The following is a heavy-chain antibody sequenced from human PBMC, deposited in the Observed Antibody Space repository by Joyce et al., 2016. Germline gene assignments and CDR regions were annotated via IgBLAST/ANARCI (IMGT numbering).Heavy chain of an antibody. CDR3: ERDRRYGVPSFGMDV. CDR2: ISSSSSTI. Sequence: EVQLVESGGGLVQPGGSLRLSCAASGFTFSSYSMNWVRQAPGKGLEWVSYISSSSSTIYYADSVKGRFTISRDNAKNSLFLQMNSLRAEDTAVYYCERDRRYGVPSFGMDVWGQGTTVTVSS. V-gene: IGHV3-48*04. CDR1: GFTFSSYS. D-gene: IGHD1-1*01. J-gene: IGHJ6*02.